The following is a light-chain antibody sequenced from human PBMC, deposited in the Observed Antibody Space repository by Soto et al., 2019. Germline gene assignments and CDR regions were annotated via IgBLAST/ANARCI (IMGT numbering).Light chain of an antibody. CDR3: CSYTDIALDVV. V-gene: IGLV2-14*01. J-gene: IGLJ2*01. CDR2: EVS. Sequence: QSALTQPASVSGSPGQSITISCTGTTSDVGGYNFVSWYQQHPGKAPKLIIYEVSNRPSGVSNRFSGSKSGNTASLTISGLQPEDEADYYCCSYTDIALDVVFGGGTKLTVL. CDR1: TSDVGGYNF.